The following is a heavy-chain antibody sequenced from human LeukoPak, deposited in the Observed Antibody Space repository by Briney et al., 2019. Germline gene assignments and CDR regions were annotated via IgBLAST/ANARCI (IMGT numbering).Heavy chain of an antibody. V-gene: IGHV3-48*03. CDR2: ISGSSSPT. CDR1: GFSFSSSE. Sequence: GGSLRPSCAASGFSFSSSEIHWVRQGPGKGLEWVSYISGSSSPTYHADSVKGRFTISRDNARNSVYLQMNSLRVEDTAVYYCARGMDYGDFLPLEFWGQGTQVTVSS. D-gene: IGHD4-17*01. CDR3: ARGMDYGDFLPLEF. J-gene: IGHJ4*02.